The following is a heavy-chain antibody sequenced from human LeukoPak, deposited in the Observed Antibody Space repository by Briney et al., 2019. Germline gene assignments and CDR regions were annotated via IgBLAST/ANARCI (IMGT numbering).Heavy chain of an antibody. J-gene: IGHJ5*02. CDR3: ARQSTMVRGVILNWFDP. D-gene: IGHD3-10*01. V-gene: IGHV4-39*01. CDR1: GGSISSSSYY. Sequence: SETLSLTCTVSGGSISSSSYYWGWIRQPPGKGLEWIGSIYYSGSTYYNPSLKSRVTISVDTSKNQFSLKLSSVTAADTAVYYCARQSTMVRGVILNWFDPRGQGTLVTVSS. CDR2: IYYSGST.